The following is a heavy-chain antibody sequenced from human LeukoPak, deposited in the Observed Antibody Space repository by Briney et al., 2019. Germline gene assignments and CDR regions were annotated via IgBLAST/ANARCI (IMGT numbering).Heavy chain of an antibody. Sequence: ASVKVSCKTSGYTFTSYGVTWVRQAPGQGLEWMGWINGYNGNTDYEQKLQGRVTMTTDASTSTSYMELGSLRSDDTAVYYCARGRMYDAFDIWGQGTMVTVSS. CDR1: GYTFTSYG. J-gene: IGHJ3*02. CDR3: ARGRMYDAFDI. CDR2: INGYNGNT. V-gene: IGHV1-18*01. D-gene: IGHD2-15*01.